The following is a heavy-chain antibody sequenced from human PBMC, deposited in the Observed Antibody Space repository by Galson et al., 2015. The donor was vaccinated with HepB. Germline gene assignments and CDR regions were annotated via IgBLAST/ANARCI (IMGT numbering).Heavy chain of an antibody. CDR3: AAWSSNDYGDLGFDY. J-gene: IGHJ4*02. CDR2: IYHSGST. D-gene: IGHD4-17*01. V-gene: IGHV4-38-2*02. Sequence: ETLSLTCTVSGYSISSGYYWGWIRQPPGKGLEWIGSIYHSGSTYYNPSLKSRVTISVDTSKNQFSLKLSSVTAADTAVYYCAAWSSNDYGDLGFDYWGQGTLVTVSS. CDR1: GYSISSGYY.